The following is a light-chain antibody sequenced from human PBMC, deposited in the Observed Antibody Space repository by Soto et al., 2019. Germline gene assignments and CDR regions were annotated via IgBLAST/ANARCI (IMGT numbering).Light chain of an antibody. J-gene: IGKJ2*01. CDR1: QSVTNSF. CDR2: GIS. Sequence: ENVLTQSPGTLSLSPGERATLSCRASQSVTNSFFAWYQQKPGQSPRLLIYGISSRATDIPGRFSGSGSGTDFTLTISRLEPEDFVLYYCQQYSSLPHTLGQRTKLEV. V-gene: IGKV3-20*01. CDR3: QQYSSLPHT.